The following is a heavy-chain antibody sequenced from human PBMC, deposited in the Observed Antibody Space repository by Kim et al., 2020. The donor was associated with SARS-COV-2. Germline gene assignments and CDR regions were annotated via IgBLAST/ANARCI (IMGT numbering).Heavy chain of an antibody. CDR3: ARVYYYGSGNGPVDY. V-gene: IGHV3-74*01. CDR1: GFTFSNYW. CDR2: INGDGTGT. D-gene: IGHD3-10*01. Sequence: GGSLRLSCAASGFTFSNYWMHWVRKAPGKGLVWVSHINGDGTGTTYADSVKGRFAISRDNAKNTLYLQMNSLRAEDTAVYYCARVYYYGSGNGPVDYWGQGTLVTVSS. J-gene: IGHJ4*02.